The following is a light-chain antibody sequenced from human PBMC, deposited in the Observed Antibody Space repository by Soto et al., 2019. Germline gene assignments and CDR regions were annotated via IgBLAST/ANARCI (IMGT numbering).Light chain of an antibody. J-gene: IGKJ4*01. CDR3: QQRSNWPFT. Sequence: EIVLTQSPATLSLSPGERATLSCRASQSVSSYLAWYQQKPGQAPRLLIYDASNRATGIPARFSGNGPGTDFTLTISSLEPEDFAVYYCQQRSNWPFTFGGGTKVDIK. CDR1: QSVSSY. V-gene: IGKV3-11*01. CDR2: DAS.